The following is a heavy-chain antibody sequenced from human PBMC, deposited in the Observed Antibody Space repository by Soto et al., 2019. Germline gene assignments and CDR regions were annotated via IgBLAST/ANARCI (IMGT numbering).Heavy chain of an antibody. CDR2: IWYDGSNK. CDR3: ARVWYYDSSGYSGLLDY. V-gene: IGHV3-33*01. J-gene: IGHJ4*02. D-gene: IGHD3-22*01. CDR1: GFTFSSYG. Sequence: QVQLVESGGGVVQPGRSLRLSCAASGFTFSSYGMHWVRQAPGKGLEWVAFIWYDGSNKYYGDSVKGRFTISRDNSKNTLHLQMNSLRAEDTAVYYCARVWYYDSSGYSGLLDYWGQGTLVTVSS.